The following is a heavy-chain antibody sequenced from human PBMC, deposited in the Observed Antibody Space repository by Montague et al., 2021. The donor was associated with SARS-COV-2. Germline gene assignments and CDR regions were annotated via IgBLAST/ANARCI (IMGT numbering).Heavy chain of an antibody. CDR2: ISGSGSYT. CDR1: GFPLRRYG. D-gene: IGHD1-14*01. CDR3: ASRQGEPYYYDY. Sequence: SLRLSCAVSGFPLRRYGMTWVRQAPGKGLEWVAAISGSGSYTYYPDSVKGRFTISRDSSRNTLYLHMNSLRVEDTAVYYCASRQGEPYYYDYWGPGALVTVSS. J-gene: IGHJ4*02. V-gene: IGHV3-23*01.